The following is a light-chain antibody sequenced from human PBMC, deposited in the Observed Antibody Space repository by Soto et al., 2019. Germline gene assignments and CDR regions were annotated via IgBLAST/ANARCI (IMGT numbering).Light chain of an antibody. CDR3: QQSYSSPYS. CDR1: QTISSY. Sequence: DIQMTQSTSSLSASVGDRVTITCRASQTISSYLNWYQQKPGKAPNLLIYAASSLQSGVPSRFSGSGSGTDFTLTISSLQPEDFATYYCQQSYSSPYSFGQGTKLKIK. J-gene: IGKJ2*03. V-gene: IGKV1-39*01. CDR2: AAS.